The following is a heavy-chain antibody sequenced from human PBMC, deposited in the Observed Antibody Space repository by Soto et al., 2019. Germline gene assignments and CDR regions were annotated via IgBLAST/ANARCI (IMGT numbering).Heavy chain of an antibody. CDR1: GYTFTSYG. CDR3: VVAAQPYDFDY. V-gene: IGHV1-18*01. D-gene: IGHD2-15*01. CDR2: ISAYNGNT. J-gene: IGHJ4*02. Sequence: QVQLVQSGAEVKKPGASVKVSCKASGYTFTSYGISWVRQAPGQGLEWIGWISAYNGNTHYAQKLQVTVTMTTDTSTSTAYMELRSLRSDDTAVYYCVVAAQPYDFDYWGQGTLVTVSS.